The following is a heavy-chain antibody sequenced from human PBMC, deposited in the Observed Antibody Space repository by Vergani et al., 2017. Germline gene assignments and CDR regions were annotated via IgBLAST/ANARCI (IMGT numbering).Heavy chain of an antibody. V-gene: IGHV4-30-4*01. D-gene: IGHD3-10*02. CDR2: IYYSGST. CDR1: GGSISSGDYY. Sequence: QVQLQESGPGLVKPSQTLSLTCTVSGGSISSGDYYWSWIRQPPGKGLEWIGYIYYSGSTYYNPSLKSRVTISVDTSNNQFSLKLSSVTAADTAVYYCARDVRVKGANDAFDIWGQGTMVTVSS. J-gene: IGHJ3*02. CDR3: ARDVRVKGANDAFDI.